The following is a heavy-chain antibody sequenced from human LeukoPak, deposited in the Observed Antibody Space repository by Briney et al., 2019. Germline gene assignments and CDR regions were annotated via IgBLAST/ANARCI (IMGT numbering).Heavy chain of an antibody. CDR3: ARARRGATRAFDI. D-gene: IGHD1-26*01. J-gene: IGHJ3*02. CDR2: ISYDGSNK. V-gene: IGHV3-30*03. Sequence: PGGSLRLSCAASGFTFSSYGMHWVRQAPGKGLEWVAVISYDGSNKYYADSVKGRFTISRDNSKNTLYLQMNSLRAEDTAVYYCARARRGATRAFDIWGQGTMVTVSS. CDR1: GFTFSSYG.